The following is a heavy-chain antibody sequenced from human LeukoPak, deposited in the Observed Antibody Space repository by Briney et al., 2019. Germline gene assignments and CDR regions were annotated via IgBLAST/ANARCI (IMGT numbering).Heavy chain of an antibody. CDR3: ARQAGQLVDY. CDR1: GYSFATSW. J-gene: IGHJ4*02. V-gene: IGHV5-51*01. CDR2: IYPSDSDT. D-gene: IGHD6-13*01. Sequence: GESLQISCEGSGYSFATSWIAWVRQMPGRGLERMGIIYPSDSDTRYSPSFQGQVTISADKSISTAYLQWSSLKASDSGIYYCARQAGQLVDYWGQGTQVTVSS.